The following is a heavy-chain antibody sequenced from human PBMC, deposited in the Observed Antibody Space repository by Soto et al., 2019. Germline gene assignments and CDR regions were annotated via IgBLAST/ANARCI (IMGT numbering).Heavy chain of an antibody. CDR1: GFTFSSYA. D-gene: IGHD2-8*01. CDR3: AKSQIVLMVYGHSRIAAAGTLDY. J-gene: IGHJ4*02. Sequence: GGSLRLSCAASGFTFSSYAMSWVRQAPGKGLEWVSAISGSGGSTYYADSVKGRFTISRDNSKNTLYLQMNSLRAEDTAVYYCAKSQIVLMVYGHSRIAAAGTLDYWGQGTLVTVSS. CDR2: ISGSGGST. V-gene: IGHV3-23*01.